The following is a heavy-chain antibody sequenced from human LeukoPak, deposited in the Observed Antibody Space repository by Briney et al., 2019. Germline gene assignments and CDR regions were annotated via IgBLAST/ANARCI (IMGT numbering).Heavy chain of an antibody. D-gene: IGHD1-26*01. CDR1: GGSFSDYY. CDR2: INHSGST. Sequence: SETLSLTCAVYGGSFSDYYWSWIRQPPGKGLEWIGEINHSGSTNYNPSLKSRVTISVHTSKNQFTLKLSSVTAADTAVYYCARARTRELLDYWGQGTLVTVSS. CDR3: ARARTRELLDY. V-gene: IGHV4-34*01. J-gene: IGHJ4*02.